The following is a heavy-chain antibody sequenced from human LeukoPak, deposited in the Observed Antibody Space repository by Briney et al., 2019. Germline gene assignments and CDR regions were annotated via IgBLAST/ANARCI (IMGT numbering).Heavy chain of an antibody. V-gene: IGHV3-21*01. CDR3: AKGRTEGGTLALDY. Sequence: PGGSLRLSCAAPGNTFSNYNMNSVRQAPGKGLEWISSITSSSSYTFYADSVKGRFTISRDNAKNSLYLQMHSLRVEDTAIYYCAKGRTEGGTLALDYWGQGTLVTVSS. D-gene: IGHD6-19*01. CDR1: GNTFSNYN. J-gene: IGHJ4*02. CDR2: ITSSSSYT.